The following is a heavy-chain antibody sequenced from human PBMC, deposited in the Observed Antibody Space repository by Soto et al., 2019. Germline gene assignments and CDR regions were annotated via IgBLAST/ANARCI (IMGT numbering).Heavy chain of an antibody. J-gene: IGHJ4*02. V-gene: IGHV3-23*01. D-gene: IGHD3-10*01. CDR2: ISGSGGST. CDR1: GFTFSSYA. Sequence: GGSLRLSCAASGFTFSSYAMSWVRQAPGKGLEWASAISGSGGSTYYADSVKGRFTISRDNSKNTLYLQMNSLRAEDTAVYYCAKSYYGSGSYSDYFDYWGQGTLVTVSS. CDR3: AKSYYGSGSYSDYFDY.